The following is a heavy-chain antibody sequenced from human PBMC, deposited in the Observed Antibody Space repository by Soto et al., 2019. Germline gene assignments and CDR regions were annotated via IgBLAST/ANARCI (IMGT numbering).Heavy chain of an antibody. CDR3: ARDPNYGDYETYYYYGMDV. CDR2: IYTSGST. D-gene: IGHD4-17*01. CDR1: GGSISSYY. J-gene: IGHJ6*02. Sequence: SETLSLTCTVSGGSISSYYWSWIRQPAGKGLEWIGRIYTSGSTNYNPSLKSRVTMSVDTSKNQFSLKLSSVTAADTAVYYRARDPNYGDYETYYYYGMDVWRQGTTVTVSS. V-gene: IGHV4-4*07.